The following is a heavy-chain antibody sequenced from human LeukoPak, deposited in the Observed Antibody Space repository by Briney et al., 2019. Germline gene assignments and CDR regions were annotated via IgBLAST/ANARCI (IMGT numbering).Heavy chain of an antibody. CDR3: AGSYYYDSSGYYPDAFDI. D-gene: IGHD3-22*01. V-gene: IGHV4-59*08. J-gene: IGHJ3*02. Sequence: SETLSLTCTVSGGSISSYYWNWIRQPPGKGLEWIGYIYYSGSTNYNPSLKSRVTISVDTSKNQLSLKLSSVTAADTAVYYCAGSYYYDSSGYYPDAFDIWGQGTMVTVSS. CDR2: IYYSGST. CDR1: GGSISSYY.